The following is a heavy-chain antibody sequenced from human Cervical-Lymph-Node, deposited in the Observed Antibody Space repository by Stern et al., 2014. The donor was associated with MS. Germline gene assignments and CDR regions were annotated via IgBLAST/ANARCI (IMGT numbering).Heavy chain of an antibody. CDR1: GGSIRSGNYY. D-gene: IGHD3-9*01. CDR3: ARGNYDVLTDNGGHGFDI. J-gene: IGHJ3*02. CDR2: IYSSGST. Sequence: QLQLQESGPGLVKPSQTLSLTCTVSGGSIRSGNYYWSWIRQPAGEGLEWIGRIYSSGSTQYNPPPKSRVTISADTSTNQFSVRLSSVTAADTAVYYCARGNYDVLTDNGGHGFDIWGQGTMVTVSS. V-gene: IGHV4-61*02.